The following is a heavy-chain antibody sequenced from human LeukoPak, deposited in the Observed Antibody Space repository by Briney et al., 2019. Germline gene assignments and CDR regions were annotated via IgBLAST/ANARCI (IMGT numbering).Heavy chain of an antibody. Sequence: PGGSLRLSCAASGFTFSSYSMNWVRQAPGKGLEWVSYISSSSSTIYYADSVKGRFTISRDNAKNSLYLQMNSLRAEDTAVYYCARDRRVVDRGAFGIWGQGTMVTVSS. V-gene: IGHV3-48*01. J-gene: IGHJ3*02. D-gene: IGHD2-15*01. CDR3: ARDRRVVDRGAFGI. CDR2: ISSSSSTI. CDR1: GFTFSSYS.